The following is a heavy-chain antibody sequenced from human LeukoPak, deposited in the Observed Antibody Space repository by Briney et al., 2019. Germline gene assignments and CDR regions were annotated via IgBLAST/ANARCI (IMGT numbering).Heavy chain of an antibody. Sequence: PGGSLRLSCAVSGLTFNNYAMSWVRQAPGKGLEWVSGISGRGASKYYVDSVKGRFTISRDNSKNTLYLQMNSLRAEDTAVYYCAKANTGGWGQGTLVTVSS. J-gene: IGHJ4*02. D-gene: IGHD1-14*01. V-gene: IGHV3-23*01. CDR3: AKANTGG. CDR2: ISGRGASK. CDR1: GLTFNNYA.